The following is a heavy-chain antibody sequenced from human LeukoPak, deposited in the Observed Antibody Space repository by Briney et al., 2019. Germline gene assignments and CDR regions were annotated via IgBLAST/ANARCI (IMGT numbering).Heavy chain of an antibody. J-gene: IGHJ4*02. CDR1: GYTFTSYD. D-gene: IGHD6-19*01. V-gene: IGHV1-8*01. Sequence: ASVKVSCKASGYTFTSYDINWVRQATGQGLEWMGWMNPNSGNTGYAQKFQGRVTMTRNTSISTAYMELSSLRSEDTAVYYCARDLRDSSGSVTDYWGQGTLVTVSS. CDR3: ARDLRDSSGSVTDY. CDR2: MNPNSGNT.